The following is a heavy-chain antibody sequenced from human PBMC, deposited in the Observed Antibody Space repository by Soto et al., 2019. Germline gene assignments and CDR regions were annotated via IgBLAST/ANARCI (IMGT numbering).Heavy chain of an antibody. V-gene: IGHV4-4*02. Sequence: PSGTLSLTCVVSGDSITTSKWWSWVRQPPGKGLEWIGEIYHSGSTTYSPSLKSRVTLSVDKSRNEFSLRLNDVTAADTAIYFCARGPRSGSYSVDGFDVWGQGTVVTVSS. CDR1: GDSITTSKW. CDR2: IYHSGST. D-gene: IGHD3-10*01. J-gene: IGHJ3*01. CDR3: ARGPRSGSYSVDGFDV.